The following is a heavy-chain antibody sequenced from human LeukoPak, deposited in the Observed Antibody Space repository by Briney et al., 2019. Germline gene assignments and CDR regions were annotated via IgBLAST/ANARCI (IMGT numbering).Heavy chain of an antibody. Sequence: SETLSLTCTVSGGSMSNYYWSWIRQPPGKGLEWIGYIYYSGSTNYNPSLKTRITISVDTSKNQFSLKLTSVTAADTAMYYCASHYRYAFDIWGQGTLVTVSS. V-gene: IGHV4-59*08. J-gene: IGHJ3*02. D-gene: IGHD3-10*01. CDR3: ASHYRYAFDI. CDR2: IYYSGST. CDR1: GGSMSNYY.